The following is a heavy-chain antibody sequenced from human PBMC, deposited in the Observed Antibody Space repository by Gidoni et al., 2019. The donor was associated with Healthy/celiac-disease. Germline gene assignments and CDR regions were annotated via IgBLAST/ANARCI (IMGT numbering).Heavy chain of an antibody. D-gene: IGHD3-3*01. Sequence: QVQLVQSGAEVKKTGASVKVSCKASGYNVTSDGISWVRQAPGQGLEWMGWISAYNGNTNYAQKLQGRVTMTTDTSTSTAYMELRSLRSDDTAVYYCARDGRYDFWSGYYTSYAFDIWGQGTMVTVSS. CDR2: ISAYNGNT. J-gene: IGHJ3*02. V-gene: IGHV1-18*01. CDR3: ARDGRYDFWSGYYTSYAFDI. CDR1: GYNVTSDG.